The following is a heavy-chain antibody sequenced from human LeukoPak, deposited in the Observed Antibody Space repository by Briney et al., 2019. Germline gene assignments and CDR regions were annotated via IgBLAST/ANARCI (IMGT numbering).Heavy chain of an antibody. Sequence: GGSLRLSCESSGFGFRLHSMTWVRQAAGKGLEWVSSMSGGADRSYYADSVKDRFTISRDYSKNTLYLQMNSLRADDTAVYYCARDYDYDSSGYSSDWGQGTLVTVSS. D-gene: IGHD3-22*01. CDR1: GFGFRLHS. J-gene: IGHJ4*02. CDR2: MSGGADRS. CDR3: ARDYDYDSSGYSSD. V-gene: IGHV3-23*01.